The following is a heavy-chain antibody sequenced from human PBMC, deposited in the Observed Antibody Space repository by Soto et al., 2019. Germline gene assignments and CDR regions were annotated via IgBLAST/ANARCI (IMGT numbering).Heavy chain of an antibody. CDR2: IYGGGST. CDR3: GRGEHVIASSPSHYFFDS. V-gene: IGHV3-53*01. CDR1: GFTVGDNY. J-gene: IGHJ4*02. D-gene: IGHD3-16*02. Sequence: GGSLRLSCEVSGFTVGDNYMSWVRQAPGKGLEWVSAIYGGGSTYYADSVKGRFTISRDNSKNTLYLQLNSVRAEDTAIYYCGRGEHVIASSPSHYFFDSWGQGTLVTVSS.